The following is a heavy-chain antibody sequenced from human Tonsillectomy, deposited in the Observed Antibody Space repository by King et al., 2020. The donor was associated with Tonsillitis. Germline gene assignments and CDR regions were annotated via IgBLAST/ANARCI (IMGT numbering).Heavy chain of an antibody. Sequence: QLQESGPGLVKPSETLSLTCTVSGGSISSYYWSWIRQPPGKDLDGLGYIYYSGSTNSNPSLKSRVTISVDTSKNQFSLKLSSVTAADTAVYYCARGGPFGELIDYFDYWGQGTLVTVSS. CDR2: IYYSGST. V-gene: IGHV4-59*01. CDR1: GGSISSYY. J-gene: IGHJ4*02. D-gene: IGHD3-10*01. CDR3: ARGGPFGELIDYFDY.